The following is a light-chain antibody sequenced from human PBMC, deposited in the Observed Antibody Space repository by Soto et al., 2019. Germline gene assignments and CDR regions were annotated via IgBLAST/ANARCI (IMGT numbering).Light chain of an antibody. J-gene: IGKJ2*01. CDR2: AAS. CDR3: QQSYSTLPVYT. CDR1: QSISSY. V-gene: IGKV1-39*01. Sequence: DIQMTQSPSSLSASVGDRVTITCRASQSISSYLNWYQQKRGKAPKLLSYAASSLQSGVPTRFSGSASGTDFTLTISSLQAEDFATYYCQQSYSTLPVYTFGQGTKLEIK.